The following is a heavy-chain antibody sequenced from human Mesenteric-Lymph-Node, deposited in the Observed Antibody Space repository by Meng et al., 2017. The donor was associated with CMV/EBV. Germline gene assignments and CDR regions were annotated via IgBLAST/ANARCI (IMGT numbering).Heavy chain of an antibody. D-gene: IGHD1-26*01. J-gene: IGHJ4*02. Sequence: LGLSCAASGFTFSSYAMHWVRQAPGKGLEWVAVISYDGSNKYYADSVKGRFTISRDNSKNTLYLQMNSLRAEDTAVYYCARIVGGDYWGQGTLVTVSS. V-gene: IGHV3-30*04. CDR3: ARIVGGDY. CDR2: ISYDGSNK. CDR1: GFTFSSYA.